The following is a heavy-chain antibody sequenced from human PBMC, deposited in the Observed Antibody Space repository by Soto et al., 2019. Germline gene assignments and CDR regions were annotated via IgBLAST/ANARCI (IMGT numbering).Heavy chain of an antibody. J-gene: IGHJ4*02. Sequence: SETLSLTCTVSGGSISSSSYYWGWIRQPPGKGLEWIGSIYYSGSTYYNPSLKSRVTISVDTSKNQFSLKLSSVTAADTAVYYCARVGDTTDYWGQGTLVTVYS. D-gene: IGHD1-26*01. V-gene: IGHV4-39*01. CDR3: ARVGDTTDY. CDR2: IYYSGST. CDR1: GGSISSSSYY.